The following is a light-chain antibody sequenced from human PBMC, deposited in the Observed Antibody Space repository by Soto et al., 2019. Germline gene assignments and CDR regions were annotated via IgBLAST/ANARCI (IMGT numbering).Light chain of an antibody. Sequence: DIQMTQSPSTLATSVGDRVTITCRASQSIGTWLAWYQQIPGKAPKLLISKASTLGSGVPSRFSGSGSGTEFTLTISSLQPDDFVTYDCQQYSSFPYTFGRGTNVEI. CDR2: KAS. V-gene: IGKV1-5*03. J-gene: IGKJ2*01. CDR3: QQYSSFPYT. CDR1: QSIGTW.